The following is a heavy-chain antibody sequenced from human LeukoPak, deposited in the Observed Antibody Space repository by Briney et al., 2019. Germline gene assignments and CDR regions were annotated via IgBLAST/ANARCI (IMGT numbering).Heavy chain of an antibody. Sequence: GGSLRPSCAASRFTFSSYGMHWVRQAPGKGLEWVAFIPYDGSNKYYLDSVKGRFTISRDNAKNSLYLEMNSLTAEDTAVYYCARRDPLSYQLGTLNFDHWGQGTLVTVSS. V-gene: IGHV3-30*02. CDR2: IPYDGSNK. J-gene: IGHJ4*02. D-gene: IGHD1-26*01. CDR1: RFTFSSYG. CDR3: ARRDPLSYQLGTLNFDH.